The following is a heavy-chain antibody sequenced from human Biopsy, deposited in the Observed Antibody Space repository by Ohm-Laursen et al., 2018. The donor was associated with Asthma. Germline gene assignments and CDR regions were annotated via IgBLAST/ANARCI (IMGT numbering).Heavy chain of an antibody. CDR2: INPNTGVT. Sequence: SVKVSCKASEDTFSSYVISWVRQAPGQGLEWMGWINPNTGVTIYAQKLQGWVTMTRDTSISTAYMELSRLRSNDTAVYYCAKDRALCTTAACYKSKFSPNYAMDVWGQGTTVTVSS. CDR1: EDTFSSYV. V-gene: IGHV1-2*04. D-gene: IGHD2-2*02. CDR3: AKDRALCTTAACYKSKFSPNYAMDV. J-gene: IGHJ6*02.